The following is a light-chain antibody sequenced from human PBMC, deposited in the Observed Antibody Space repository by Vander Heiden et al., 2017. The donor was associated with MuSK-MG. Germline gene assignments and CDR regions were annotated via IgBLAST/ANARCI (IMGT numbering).Light chain of an antibody. V-gene: IGLV1-40*01. CDR2: GNS. J-gene: IGLJ2*01. Sequence: QSVLTQPPSVSGAPGQRVTIPCSGSSSNIGAGYDVHWYQQLPGTAPKLLIYGNSNRPSGVPDRFSGYKSGTSASLATTGLQAEDEADYYCQSSDSSLSGVVFGGGTKLTVL. CDR3: QSSDSSLSGVV. CDR1: SSNIGAGYD.